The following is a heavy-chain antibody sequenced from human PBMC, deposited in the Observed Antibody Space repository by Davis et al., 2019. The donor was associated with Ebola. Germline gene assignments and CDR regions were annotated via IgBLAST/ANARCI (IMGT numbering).Heavy chain of an antibody. CDR1: GFTFSSYA. CDR2: ISGSGGST. D-gene: IGHD6-19*01. CDR3: ARHPGGYSSGWYWYFDL. V-gene: IGHV3-21*01. J-gene: IGHJ2*01. Sequence: GESLKISCAASGFTFSSYAMSWVRQAPGKGLEWVSGISGSGGSTYYADSVKGRFTISRDNAKNSLYLQMNSLRAEDTAVYYCARHPGGYSSGWYWYFDLWGRGTLVTVSS.